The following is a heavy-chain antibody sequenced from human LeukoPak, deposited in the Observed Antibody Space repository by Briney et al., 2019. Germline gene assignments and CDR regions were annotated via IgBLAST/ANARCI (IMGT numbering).Heavy chain of an antibody. CDR1: GFTFSGFW. Sequence: PEGSLRLSCAASGFTFSGFWMSWVRQAPGKGLEWVANIKVDGSEKNYVDSVRGRFTISRDNAKNSLYLQMNSLRAEDTAVYYCTRNGRSLDYWGQGTLVTVSS. V-gene: IGHV3-7*01. D-gene: IGHD2-15*01. CDR2: IKVDGSEK. J-gene: IGHJ4*02. CDR3: TRNGRSLDY.